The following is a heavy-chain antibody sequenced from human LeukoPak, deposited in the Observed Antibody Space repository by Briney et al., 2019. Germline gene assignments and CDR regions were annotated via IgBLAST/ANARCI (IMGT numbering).Heavy chain of an antibody. V-gene: IGHV3-43*02. CDR2: ISGDGGST. CDR1: GFTFDDYA. CDR3: AKVGIQLWLRSPYFDY. Sequence: GGSLRLSCAASGFTFDDYAMHWVRQAPGKGLEWVSLISGDGGSTHYADSVKGRFTISRDNSKNSLYLQMNSLRTEDTALYYCAKVGIQLWLRSPYFDYWGQGTLVTVSS. J-gene: IGHJ4*02. D-gene: IGHD5-18*01.